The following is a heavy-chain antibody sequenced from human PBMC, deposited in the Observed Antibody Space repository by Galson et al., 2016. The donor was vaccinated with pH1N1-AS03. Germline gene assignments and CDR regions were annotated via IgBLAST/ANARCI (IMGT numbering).Heavy chain of an antibody. Sequence: SETLSLTCNVSGDSIINYYWSWIRQSPGKALEWIGYVYYRGSTNYNPSLKSRVTISVDTSQNQFSLNLGSFPAADTAVYYCARTVVAGWGYYFDYWGQGTLVTVSS. CDR2: VYYRGST. CDR3: ARTVVAGWGYYFDY. J-gene: IGHJ4*02. CDR1: GDSIINYY. V-gene: IGHV4-59*01. D-gene: IGHD6-19*01.